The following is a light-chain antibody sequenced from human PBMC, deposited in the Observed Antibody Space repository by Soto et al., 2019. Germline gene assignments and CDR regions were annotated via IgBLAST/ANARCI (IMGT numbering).Light chain of an antibody. CDR2: DVS. CDR3: SSYTSSNTLYV. Sequence: QSVLAQPASVSGSPGQSITISCTGTSSDVVGYNYVSWYQQHPGKAPKLMIYDVSNRPSGVSNRFSGSKSGNTASLTISGLQAEDEADYYCSSYTSSNTLYVFGTGTKVTVL. J-gene: IGLJ1*01. CDR1: SSDVVGYNY. V-gene: IGLV2-14*01.